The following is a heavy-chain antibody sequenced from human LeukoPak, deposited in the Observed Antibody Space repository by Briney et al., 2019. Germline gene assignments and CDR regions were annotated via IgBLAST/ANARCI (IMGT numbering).Heavy chain of an antibody. CDR2: ISYDGSNK. J-gene: IGHJ6*02. D-gene: IGHD2-2*01. V-gene: IGHV3-30*03. Sequence: GGSLRLSCAASGFTVSSNYMSWVRQAPGKGLEWVAVISYDGSNKYYADSVKGRFTISRDNSKNTLYLQMNSLRAEDTAVYYCARGHPRAGYCSSTSCYDYYGMDVWGQGTTVTVSS. CDR1: GFTVSSNY. CDR3: ARGHPRAGYCSSTSCYDYYGMDV.